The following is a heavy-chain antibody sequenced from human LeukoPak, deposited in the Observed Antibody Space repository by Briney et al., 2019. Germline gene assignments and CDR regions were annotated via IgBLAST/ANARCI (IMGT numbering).Heavy chain of an antibody. V-gene: IGHV3-20*04. Sequence: GGSLRLSCAASGFTFSSYSMNWVRQAPGKGLEWVSGINWNGGSTGYADSVEGRFTISRDNAKDSQYLQMNSLRVEDTALYYCARAQTYGDSRLLLDYWGQGTLVTVSS. CDR3: ARAQTYGDSRLLLDY. CDR2: INWNGGST. D-gene: IGHD2-21*02. J-gene: IGHJ4*02. CDR1: GFTFSSYS.